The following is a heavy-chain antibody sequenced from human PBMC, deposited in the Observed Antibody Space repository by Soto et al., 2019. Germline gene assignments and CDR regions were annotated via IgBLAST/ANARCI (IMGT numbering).Heavy chain of an antibody. CDR1: GGSISSGGYY. CDR2: IYYSGST. CDR3: AREIRFPLAYYFDD. V-gene: IGHV4-31*03. J-gene: IGHJ4*02. Sequence: SETLSLTCTVSGGSISSGGYYWSWIRQHPGKGLEWIGYIYYSGSTYYNPSLKSRVTISVDTSKNQFSLKLSSVTAADTAVYYCAREIRFPLAYYFDDWGQGTLVTVSS. D-gene: IGHD4-17*01.